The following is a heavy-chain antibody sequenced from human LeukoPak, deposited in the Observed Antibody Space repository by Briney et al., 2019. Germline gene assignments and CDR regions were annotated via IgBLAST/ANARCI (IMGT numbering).Heavy chain of an antibody. J-gene: IGHJ5*02. CDR2: ISGSSSYI. CDR1: GFTFSSYG. D-gene: IGHD5-18*01. CDR3: ARGQSYGWFDP. Sequence: GGSLRLSCAASGFTFSSYGMNWVRQAPGKGLEWVSSISGSSSYIYYADSVRGRFTISRDNAKNSLYLQMNSLRAEDTAVYYCARGQSYGWFDPWGQGTLVTVSS. V-gene: IGHV3-21*01.